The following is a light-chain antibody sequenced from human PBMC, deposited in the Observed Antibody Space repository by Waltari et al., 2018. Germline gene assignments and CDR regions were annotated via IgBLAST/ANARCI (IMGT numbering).Light chain of an antibody. CDR3: QHYVRLPAT. J-gene: IGKJ1*01. Sequence: EIVLTQSPATLSLSPGERATLACRASQCVGRSLAWYQQKPGQAPRLLIYDASRRATGIPDRFSGSGSGTDFSLTISRLEPEDFAVYYCQHYVRLPATFGQGTKVEI. CDR2: DAS. V-gene: IGKV3-20*01. CDR1: QCVGRS.